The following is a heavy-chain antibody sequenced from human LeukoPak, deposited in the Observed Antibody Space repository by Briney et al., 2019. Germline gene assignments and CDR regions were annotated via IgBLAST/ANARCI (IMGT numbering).Heavy chain of an antibody. D-gene: IGHD3-22*01. CDR1: GGSISSYY. J-gene: IGHJ6*02. CDR2: IYYSGST. Sequence: SETLSLTCTVSGGSISSYYWSWIRQPPGKGLEWIGYIYYSGSTNYNPSLKSRVTISVDTSKNQFSLKLSSVTAADTAVYYCARYYYGSSGYLGYYYYGMDVWGQGTTVTVSS. CDR3: ARYYYGSSGYLGYYYYGMDV. V-gene: IGHV4-59*08.